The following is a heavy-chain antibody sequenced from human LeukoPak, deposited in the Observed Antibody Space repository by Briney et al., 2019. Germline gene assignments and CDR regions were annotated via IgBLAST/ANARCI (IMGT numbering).Heavy chain of an antibody. V-gene: IGHV1-46*01. CDR1: GYTFTNYY. Sequence: GASVKVSCKASGYTFTNYYMHWVRQAPGQGLEWMSIINPSDGSTNYAQKFQGRVTMTRDTSTSTVYMELSSLRSEDTAVYYCARERGVVRIQLWSLAYWGQGTLVTVSS. D-gene: IGHD5-18*01. J-gene: IGHJ4*02. CDR2: INPSDGST. CDR3: ARERGVVRIQLWSLAY.